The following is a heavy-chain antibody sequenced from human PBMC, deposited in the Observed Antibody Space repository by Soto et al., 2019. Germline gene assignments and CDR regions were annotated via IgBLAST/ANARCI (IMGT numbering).Heavy chain of an antibody. Sequence: LSLTCTVSCGSISSGVYYWSWIRQHPGKGLEWIGYIYYSGSTYYNPSLKSRVTISVDTSKNQFSLKLSSVTAADTAVYYCARRYSSGFDYWGQGTLVTVSS. J-gene: IGHJ4*02. CDR2: IYYSGST. CDR3: ARRYSSGFDY. CDR1: CGSISSGVYY. V-gene: IGHV4-31*03. D-gene: IGHD6-19*01.